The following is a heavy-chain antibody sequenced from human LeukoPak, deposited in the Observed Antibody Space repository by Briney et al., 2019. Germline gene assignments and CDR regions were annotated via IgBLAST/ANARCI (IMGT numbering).Heavy chain of an antibody. Sequence: SETLSLTCTVSGGSISSGGYYWSWIRQHPGKGLEWIGYIYYSGSTYYNPSLKSRVTISVDTSKNQFSLKLSSVTAADTAVYYCARFTTGTTPNNWFDPWGQGTLVTVSS. CDR3: ARFTTGTTPNNWFDP. D-gene: IGHD1-1*01. J-gene: IGHJ5*02. V-gene: IGHV4-31*03. CDR1: GGSISSGGYY. CDR2: IYYSGST.